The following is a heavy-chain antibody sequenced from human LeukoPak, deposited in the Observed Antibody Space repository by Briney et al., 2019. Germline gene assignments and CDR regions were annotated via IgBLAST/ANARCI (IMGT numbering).Heavy chain of an antibody. CDR1: GGSISSSSYH. CDR2: IYYSWST. CDR3: ASEWVGDGYKGYFDY. D-gene: IGHD5-24*01. V-gene: IGHV4-39*01. J-gene: IGHJ4*02. Sequence: PSETLSLTCTVSGGSISSSSYHWGWIRQPPGKGLEWIGRIYYSWSTYYNPSLKSRVTISVDTSKNQFSLKLSSVTAADTAVYYCASEWVGDGYKGYFDYWGQGTLVTVSS.